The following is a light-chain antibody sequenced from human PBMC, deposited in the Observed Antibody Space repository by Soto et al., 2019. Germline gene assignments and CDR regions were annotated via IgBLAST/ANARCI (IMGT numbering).Light chain of an antibody. CDR1: QDISSY. CDR3: QQSYTTPWT. Sequence: DIQMTQSPSSLSASVGDSVTITCRASQDISSYLIWYQHKLGQAPKLLIHAASTLASGVPSRFSGSESGTDFTLTISGLEHEDSATYYCQQSYTTPWTFGQGTKVEIK. CDR2: AAS. V-gene: IGKV1-39*01. J-gene: IGKJ1*01.